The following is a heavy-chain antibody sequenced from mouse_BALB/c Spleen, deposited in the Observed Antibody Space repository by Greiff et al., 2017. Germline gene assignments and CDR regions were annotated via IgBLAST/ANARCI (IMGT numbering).Heavy chain of an antibody. CDR3: VRQDYYGYDAMDY. CDR2: IRSKSNNYAT. V-gene: IGHV10-1*02. CDR1: GFTFNTYA. D-gene: IGHD1-2*01. J-gene: IGHJ4*01. Sequence: EVQLVESGGGLVQPKGSLKLSCAASGFTFNTYAMNWVRQAPGKGLEWVARIRSKSNNYATYYADSVKDRFTISRDDSQSMLYLQMNNLKTEDTAMYYCVRQDYYGYDAMDYWGQGTSVTVSS.